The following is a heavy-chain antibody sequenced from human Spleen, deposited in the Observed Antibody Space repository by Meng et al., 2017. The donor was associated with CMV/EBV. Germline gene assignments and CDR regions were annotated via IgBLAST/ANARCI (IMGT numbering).Heavy chain of an antibody. V-gene: IGHV3-9*01. CDR1: GFTFDDYA. CDR3: AREPGRGAFDL. Sequence: GGSLRLSWAASGFTFDDYAMHWVRQAPGKGLEWVSGISWNSGSIGYADSVKGRFTISRDNAKNTLYLQMNGLRAEDTAVYYCAREPGRGAFDLWGQGTMVTVSS. J-gene: IGHJ3*01. CDR2: ISWNSGSI. D-gene: IGHD3-10*01.